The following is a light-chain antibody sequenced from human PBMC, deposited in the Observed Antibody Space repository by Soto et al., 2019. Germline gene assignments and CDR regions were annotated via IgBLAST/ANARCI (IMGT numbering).Light chain of an antibody. Sequence: VLTHSPATLSLSPWERATLSCRASRSISTYLAWYQQKPGQAPRLLIYDASNRATGIPARFSGSGSGTEFTLTISSLQSEDFAVYYCQQYNNWPQKFGQGTKVDIK. J-gene: IGKJ1*01. CDR2: DAS. V-gene: IGKV3D-15*01. CDR1: RSISTY. CDR3: QQYNNWPQK.